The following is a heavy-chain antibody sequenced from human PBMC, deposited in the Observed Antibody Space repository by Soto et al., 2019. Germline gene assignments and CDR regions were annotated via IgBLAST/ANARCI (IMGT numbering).Heavy chain of an antibody. CDR1: GFNFSSYV. CDR3: PRVRDHYGSGSSSFFDY. Sequence: QVQLVEAGGGVVQPGRSLRISCAASGFNFSSYVLQWVRQAPGKGLEWVTVIWNYGSNKYYAYSVKGRFTVSRDNSKNPLYLQMDSLSAEDTGLYFCPRVRDHYGSGSSSFFDYWGPGTRVSVAS. D-gene: IGHD3-10*01. V-gene: IGHV3-33*08. J-gene: IGHJ4*02. CDR2: IWNYGSNK.